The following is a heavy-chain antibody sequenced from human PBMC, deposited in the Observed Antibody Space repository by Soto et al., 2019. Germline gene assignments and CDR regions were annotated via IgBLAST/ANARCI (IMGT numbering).Heavy chain of an antibody. CDR1: GASISSYY. CDR3: ARVPFVGYFDWLDP. V-gene: IGHV4-59*01. D-gene: IGHD3-9*01. CDR2: MHHTQGT. J-gene: IGHJ5*02. Sequence: SETLSLTCSVSGASISSYYWTWIRQPPGGGLEWIGYMHHTQGTNDNPSLRGRVHMSIDTSMNQFSLRLTSVTAADTAVYYCARVPFVGYFDWLDPWGHGTPVTVSS.